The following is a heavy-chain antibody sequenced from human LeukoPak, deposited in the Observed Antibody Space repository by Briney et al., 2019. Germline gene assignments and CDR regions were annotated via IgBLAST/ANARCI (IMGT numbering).Heavy chain of an antibody. Sequence: SVKVSCKASGGTFSSYAISWVRQAPGQGLEWMGRIIPILGIANYAQKFQGRVTITADKSTSTAYMELSSLRSEDTAVYYCAGEGGDFWSGDAFDIWGQGTMVTVPS. CDR3: AGEGGDFWSGDAFDI. CDR2: IIPILGIA. CDR1: GGTFSSYA. V-gene: IGHV1-69*04. J-gene: IGHJ3*02. D-gene: IGHD3-3*01.